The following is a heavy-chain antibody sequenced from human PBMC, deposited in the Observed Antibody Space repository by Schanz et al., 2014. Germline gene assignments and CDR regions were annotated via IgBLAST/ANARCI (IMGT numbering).Heavy chain of an antibody. CDR2: IKHDGSEK. CDR1: GFTFSDYY. V-gene: IGHV3-7*01. J-gene: IGHJ6*02. D-gene: IGHD3-10*01. Sequence: VQLVESGGGVVRPGRSLRLSCAASGFTFSDYYMNWIRQAPGKGLEWVAYIKHDGSEKYHVDSVKGRFTISRDNAKGSVYLQMNSRRAEDTAVYYCARGHYGLDVWGPGTSVTVSS. CDR3: ARGHYGLDV.